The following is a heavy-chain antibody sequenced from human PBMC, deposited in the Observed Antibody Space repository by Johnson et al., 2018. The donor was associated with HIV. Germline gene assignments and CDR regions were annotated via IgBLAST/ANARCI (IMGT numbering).Heavy chain of an antibody. CDR1: GFTFSSYG. CDR2: ISYDGSNK. D-gene: IGHD3-22*01. V-gene: IGHV3-30*03. Sequence: QVQLVESGGGVVQPGRSLRLSCAASGFTFSSYGMHWVRQAPGKGLEWVAVISYDGSNKYYADSVKGRFTISRENSKNTLYLQMNSLRAEDTAVYYCARAPNYYYDSSGYGGAFDIWGQGTMVTVSS. J-gene: IGHJ3*02. CDR3: ARAPNYYYDSSGYGGAFDI.